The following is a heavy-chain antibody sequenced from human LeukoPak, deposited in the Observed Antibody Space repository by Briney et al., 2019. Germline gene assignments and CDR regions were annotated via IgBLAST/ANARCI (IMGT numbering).Heavy chain of an antibody. Sequence: GGSLRLSCAASGFTFSSYEMNWVRQAPGKGLEWVSCISSSGSTIYYADSVKGRFTISRDNAKNSLYLQMNSLRAEDTAVYYCARAFVYFGSYYYYYMDVWGKGTTVTISS. CDR1: GFTFSSYE. CDR2: ISSSGSTI. J-gene: IGHJ6*03. V-gene: IGHV3-48*03. CDR3: ARAFVYFGSYYYYYMDV. D-gene: IGHD3-9*01.